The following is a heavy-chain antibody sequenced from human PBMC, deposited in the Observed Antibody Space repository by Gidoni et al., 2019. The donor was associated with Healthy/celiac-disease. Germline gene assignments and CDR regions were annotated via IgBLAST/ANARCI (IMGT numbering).Heavy chain of an antibody. D-gene: IGHD1-26*01. CDR2: IKSKTDGGTT. CDR1: GFTFSNAW. J-gene: IGHJ6*02. V-gene: IGHV3-15*01. Sequence: SCAASGFTFSNAWMSWVRQAPGKGLEWVGRIKSKTDGGTTDYASPVKCRFTISRDDSKNTLYLQMNSLKTEDTAVYSCTTDRQGATMVGFYYYYGMDVWGQGTTVTVSS. CDR3: TTDRQGATMVGFYYYYGMDV.